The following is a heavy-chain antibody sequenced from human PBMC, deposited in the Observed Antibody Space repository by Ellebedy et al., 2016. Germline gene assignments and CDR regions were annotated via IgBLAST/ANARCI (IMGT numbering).Heavy chain of an antibody. CDR2: ISGSGGST. D-gene: IGHD3-10*01. V-gene: IGHV3-23*01. J-gene: IGHJ5*02. CDR1: GFTFSSYA. CDR3: AKAQGLLWFGSGNNWFDP. Sequence: GESLKISXAASGFTFSSYAMSWVRQAPGKGLEWVSAISGSGGSTYYADSVKGRFTISRDNSKNTLYLQMNSLRAEDTAVYYCAKAQGLLWFGSGNNWFDPWGQGTLVTVSS.